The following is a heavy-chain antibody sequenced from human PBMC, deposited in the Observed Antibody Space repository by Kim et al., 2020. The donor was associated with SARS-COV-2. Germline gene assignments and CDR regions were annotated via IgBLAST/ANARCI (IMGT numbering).Heavy chain of an antibody. Sequence: GGSLRLSCAASGFTFSTYAMSWARQAAGRGGEWVARISDSGLRTHFADSVKGRFTISRDNSRSTLFLQMNYLRAEDTAIYYCEASDYWGQGSLVTVSS. CDR2: ISDSGLRT. CDR1: GFTFSTYA. J-gene: IGHJ4*02. CDR3: EASDY. V-gene: IGHV3-23*01.